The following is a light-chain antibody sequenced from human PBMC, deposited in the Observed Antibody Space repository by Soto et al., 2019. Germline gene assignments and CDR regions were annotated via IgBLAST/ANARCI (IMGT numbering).Light chain of an antibody. J-gene: IGKJ2*01. V-gene: IGKV1-9*01. Sequence: DIQLTQSPSFLSASVGDRVTITCRASQGISGYLAWYQQRPGKAPKLLIYAASTLQSGVPARFSGSGSGTEFNLTISSLQPEDFATYYCPRLNRYPHTFGQGTKLEIK. CDR3: PRLNRYPHT. CDR2: AAS. CDR1: QGISGY.